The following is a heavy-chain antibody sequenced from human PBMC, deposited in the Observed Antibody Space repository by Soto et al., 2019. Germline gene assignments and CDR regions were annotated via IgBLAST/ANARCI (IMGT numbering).Heavy chain of an antibody. J-gene: IGHJ6*02. CDR3: ARHQWDIVATLGYYGMDV. V-gene: IGHV1-69*06. CDR2: IIPIFGTA. Sequence: SVKVSCKASGGTFSSYAISWVRQAPGQGLEWMGGIIPIFGTANYAQKFQGRVTITADKSTSTAYMELSSLRSEDTAVYYCARHQWDIVATLGYYGMDVWGQGTTVTVSS. D-gene: IGHD5-12*01. CDR1: GGTFSSYA.